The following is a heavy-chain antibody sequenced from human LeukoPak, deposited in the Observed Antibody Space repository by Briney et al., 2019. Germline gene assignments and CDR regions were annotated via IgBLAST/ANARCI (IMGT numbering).Heavy chain of an antibody. CDR2: ISAYNGNT. Sequence: GASVKVSCKASGYTFTSYGISWVRQAPGQGLEWMGWISAYNGNTNYAQKLQGRVTMTTDTSTSTAYMELRSLRSDDTAVYYCARGLKDDYGDYLFDYWGQGTLVTVSS. J-gene: IGHJ4*02. CDR1: GYTFTSYG. CDR3: ARGLKDDYGDYLFDY. V-gene: IGHV1-18*01. D-gene: IGHD4-17*01.